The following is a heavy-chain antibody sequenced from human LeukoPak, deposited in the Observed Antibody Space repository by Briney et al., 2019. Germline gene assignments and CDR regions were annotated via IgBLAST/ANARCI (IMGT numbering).Heavy chain of an antibody. Sequence: GGSLRLSCAASGFTFDDYAMHWVRQAPGKGLERVSGISWNSGSIGYADSVKGRFTISRDNAKNSLYLQMNSLRAEDTALYYCAKDPSSSWYPPVYRVYLDYWGQGTLVTVSS. CDR3: AKDPSSSWYPPVYRVYLDY. D-gene: IGHD6-13*01. CDR1: GFTFDDYA. J-gene: IGHJ4*02. CDR2: ISWNSGSI. V-gene: IGHV3-9*01.